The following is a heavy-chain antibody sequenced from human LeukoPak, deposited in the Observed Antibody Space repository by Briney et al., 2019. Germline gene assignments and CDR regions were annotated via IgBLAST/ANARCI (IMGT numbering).Heavy chain of an antibody. D-gene: IGHD6-13*01. V-gene: IGHV3-49*04. CDR3: TRDPGDTDSGYSLDY. Sequence: GGSLRLSCTTSGFTFGGHTMHWVRQAPGKGLEWVGFIEASSHGGTTEYAASVKGRFTISRDDSKSIAHLQMNSLKTEDTAVYYCTRDPGDTDSGYSLDYCGQGTLVTVSS. CDR2: IEASSHGGTT. J-gene: IGHJ4*02. CDR1: GFTFGGHT.